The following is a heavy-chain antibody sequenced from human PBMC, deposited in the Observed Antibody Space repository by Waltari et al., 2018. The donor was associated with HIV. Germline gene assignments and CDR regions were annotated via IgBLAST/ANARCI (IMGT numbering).Heavy chain of an antibody. CDR3: ARDGVVVPAAIGGGFGYYYGMDV. CDR1: GFTFSSSE. CDR2: ISSSGSTI. V-gene: IGHV3-48*03. D-gene: IGHD2-2*02. J-gene: IGHJ6*02. Sequence: EVQLVESGGGLVQPGGSLRLSCAASGFTFSSSEMNWVRQAPGKGLEWVSYISSSGSTIYYADSVKGRFTISRDNAKNSLYLQMNSLRAEDTAVYYCARDGVVVPAAIGGGFGYYYGMDVWGQGTTVTVSS.